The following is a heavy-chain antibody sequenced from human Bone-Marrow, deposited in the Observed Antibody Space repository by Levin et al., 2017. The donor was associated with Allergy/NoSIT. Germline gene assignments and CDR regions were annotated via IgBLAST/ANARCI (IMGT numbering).Heavy chain of an antibody. D-gene: IGHD6-13*01. Sequence: GASVKVSCAASGFTFSSYAMSWVRQAPGKGLEWVSGISTSGSTFYADPMKGRCTISRDNSKNTLYLQMNSLRAEDTAVYYCAKEGAAIGIPFHDYWGQGTLVTVSS. CDR2: ISTSGST. CDR1: GFTFSSYA. V-gene: IGHV3-23*01. J-gene: IGHJ4*02. CDR3: AKEGAAIGIPFHDY.